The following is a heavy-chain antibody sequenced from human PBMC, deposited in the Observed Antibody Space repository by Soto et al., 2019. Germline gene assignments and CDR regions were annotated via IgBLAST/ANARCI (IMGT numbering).Heavy chain of an antibody. Sequence: VASVKVSCKASGDTLTDYYIHWVRQAPGQGLEWMGTVNPSGGHTTYAQHFLGRVTMTRDTSTSTLYMELTSLTSDDTAIYYCARGGHVVVVTAALDYWGQGTLVTVSS. D-gene: IGHD2-21*02. CDR2: VNPSGGHT. CDR1: GDTLTDYY. V-gene: IGHV1-46*01. CDR3: ARGGHVVVVTAALDY. J-gene: IGHJ4*02.